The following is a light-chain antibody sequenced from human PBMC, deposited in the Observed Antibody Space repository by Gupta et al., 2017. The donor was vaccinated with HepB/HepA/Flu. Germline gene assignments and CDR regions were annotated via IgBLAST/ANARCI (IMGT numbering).Light chain of an antibody. CDR3: YSRDNSGNNHGV. CDR2: GKN. CDR1: SLRSYY. Sequence: SSELTQDPAVSVALGQTVRITCPGDSLRSYYASWYQQKPGQAPVLVIYGKNNRPSGIPDRFSGSSSGNTVAFTITGAQAVEEADYDYYSRDNSGNNHGVFGGGTKLTGL. J-gene: IGLJ3*02. V-gene: IGLV3-19*01.